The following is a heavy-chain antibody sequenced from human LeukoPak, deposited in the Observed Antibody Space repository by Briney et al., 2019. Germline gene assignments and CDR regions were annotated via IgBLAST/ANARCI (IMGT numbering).Heavy chain of an antibody. CDR1: GYTLTELS. CDR2: FDPEDGET. J-gene: IGHJ5*02. D-gene: IGHD2-2*01. CDR3: ATTGLYCSSTSCYPRGSTSWFDP. V-gene: IGHV1-24*01. Sequence: GASVKVSCKVSGYTLTELSMHWVRQAPGKGLEWMGGFDPEDGETIYAQKFQGRVTMTEDTSTDTAYMELSSLRSEDTAVYYCATTGLYCSSTSCYPRGSTSWFDPWGQGTLVTVSS.